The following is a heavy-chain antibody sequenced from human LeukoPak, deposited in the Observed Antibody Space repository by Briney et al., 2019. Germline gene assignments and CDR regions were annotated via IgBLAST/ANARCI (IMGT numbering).Heavy chain of an antibody. Sequence: GGSLRLSCAASGFTFSSSAMSWVRQAPGKGLEWVSTISGSGSGSSTYYADSVKGRFTISRDNSKSTLYLQMNSLRAEDTAVYYCAKSGYNRFDYWGQGTLVTVSS. CDR3: AKSGYNRFDY. V-gene: IGHV3-23*01. J-gene: IGHJ4*02. D-gene: IGHD5-24*01. CDR2: ISGSGSGSST. CDR1: GFTFSSSA.